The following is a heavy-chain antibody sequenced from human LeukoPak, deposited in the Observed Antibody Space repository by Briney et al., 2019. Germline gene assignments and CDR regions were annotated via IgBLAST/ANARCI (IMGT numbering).Heavy chain of an antibody. D-gene: IGHD1-26*01. CDR3: AGGPQFSGSHGF. J-gene: IGHJ4*02. Sequence: GGSLRLSCEVSGFTFSNFEMAWVRQAPGKGLEWLAYINDGGNIIRYADTVRGRFTISRDSVKKSGFLQMNSLRVDDTAIYYCAGGPQFSGSHGFWGQGTLVTVSS. CDR2: INDGGNII. V-gene: IGHV3-48*03. CDR1: GFTFSNFE.